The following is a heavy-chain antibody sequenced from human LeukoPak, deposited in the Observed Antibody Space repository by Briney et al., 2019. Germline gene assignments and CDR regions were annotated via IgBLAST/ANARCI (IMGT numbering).Heavy chain of an antibody. D-gene: IGHD3-9*01. Sequence: PSETLSLTCTVSGGSISSGSYYWGWIRQPPGKGLEWIGSIYHSGSTYYNPSLKSRVTISVDTSKNQFSLKLSSVTAADTAVYYCARERGLPYYDILTGGRPPDYWGQGTLVTVSS. CDR1: GGSISSGSYY. CDR3: ARERGLPYYDILTGGRPPDY. V-gene: IGHV4-39*07. CDR2: IYHSGST. J-gene: IGHJ4*02.